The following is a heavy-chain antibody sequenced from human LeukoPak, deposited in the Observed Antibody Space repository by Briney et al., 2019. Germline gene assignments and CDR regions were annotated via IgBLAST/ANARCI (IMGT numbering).Heavy chain of an antibody. CDR1: GGTFSNYA. Sequence: ASVKVSCKASGGTFSNYAFSWVRQAPGQGLEWMGWISGYNGNTNYAQKFLGRVSMTADTSTSTAYMELRSLTSDDTAVYYCARSGRGTYYYFDLWGLGTLVTVSS. CDR2: ISGYNGNT. D-gene: IGHD5-12*01. J-gene: IGHJ4*02. V-gene: IGHV1-18*01. CDR3: ARSGRGTYYYFDL.